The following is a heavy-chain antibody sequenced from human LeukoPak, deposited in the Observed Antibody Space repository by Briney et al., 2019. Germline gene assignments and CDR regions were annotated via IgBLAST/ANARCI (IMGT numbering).Heavy chain of an antibody. D-gene: IGHD5-24*01. J-gene: IGHJ3*02. Sequence: PGGSLRLSCAASGFTFSSYAMHWVRQAPGKGLEYVSAISSNGGSTYYANSVKGRFTISRDNSKNTLYLQMGSLRAEDMAVYYCAREMAPYDAFDIWGQGTMVTVSS. CDR1: GFTFSSYA. V-gene: IGHV3-64*01. CDR2: ISSNGGST. CDR3: AREMAPYDAFDI.